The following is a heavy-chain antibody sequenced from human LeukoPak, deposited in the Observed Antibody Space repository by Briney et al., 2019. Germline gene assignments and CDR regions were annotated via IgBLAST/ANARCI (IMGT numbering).Heavy chain of an antibody. Sequence: GGSLRLSCAASGFTFSSSWMHWVRQAPGKGLEWVAVISYDGSNKYYADSVKGRFTISRDNSKNTLYLQMNSLRAEDTAVYYCAKGSERLPYYYYYMDVWGKGTTVTVSS. CDR1: GFTFSSSW. D-gene: IGHD1-1*01. CDR3: AKGSERLPYYYYYMDV. V-gene: IGHV3-30*18. J-gene: IGHJ6*03. CDR2: ISYDGSNK.